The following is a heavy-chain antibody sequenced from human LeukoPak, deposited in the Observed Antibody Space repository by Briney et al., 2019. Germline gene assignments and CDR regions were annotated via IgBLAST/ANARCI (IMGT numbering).Heavy chain of an antibody. D-gene: IGHD3-22*01. V-gene: IGHV1-18*01. CDR3: ARVHAYYYDSSGFDY. J-gene: IGHJ4*02. CDR2: ISAYNGNT. CDR1: GYTFTSYG. Sequence: GASVKVSCKASGYTFTSYGISWVRQAPGQGLEWMGWISAYNGNTNYAQKLQGRVTMTTDTSTSTAYMELRSLRSGDTAVYYCARVHAYYYDSSGFDYWGQGTLVTVSS.